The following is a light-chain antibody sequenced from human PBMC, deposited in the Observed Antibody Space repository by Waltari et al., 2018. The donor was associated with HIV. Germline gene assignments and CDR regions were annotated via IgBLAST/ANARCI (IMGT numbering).Light chain of an antibody. Sequence: EIVMTQSPLSLPVTPGEPASISCRSSQSLVYSNGYNYVDWYLQKPGQSPRLLIYLASNRASGVPDRVSGSGSGTEFTLKIIRVEPEDVGVYFCMQPLDTPFTFGQGTKLEIK. CDR1: QSLVYSNGYNY. CDR2: LAS. CDR3: MQPLDTPFT. J-gene: IGKJ2*01. V-gene: IGKV2-28*01.